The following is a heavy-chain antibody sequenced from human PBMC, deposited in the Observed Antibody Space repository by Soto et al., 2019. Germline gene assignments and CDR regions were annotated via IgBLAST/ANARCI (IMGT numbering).Heavy chain of an antibody. CDR2: ISGSGGST. Sequence: GGSLRLSCAASGFTFSSYAMSWVRQAPGKGLEWVSAISGSGGSTYYADSVKGRFTISRDNSKNTLYLQMNSLRAEDTAVYYCAKFRTIAARPTPDFDYWGQGTLVTVSS. CDR1: GFTFSSYA. J-gene: IGHJ4*02. V-gene: IGHV3-23*01. D-gene: IGHD6-6*01. CDR3: AKFRTIAARPTPDFDY.